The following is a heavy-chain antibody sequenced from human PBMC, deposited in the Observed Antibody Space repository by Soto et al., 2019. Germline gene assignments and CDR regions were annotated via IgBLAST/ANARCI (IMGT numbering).Heavy chain of an antibody. D-gene: IGHD3-16*01. J-gene: IGHJ6*02. CDR2: IWYDGSNK. Sequence: GGSLRLSCAASGFTFSSYGMHWVRQAPGKGLEWVAVIWYDGSNKYYADSVKGRFTISRDNSKNTLYLQMNSLRAEDTAVYYCARVGGIYQRDYYYGMDVWGQGTTVTVS. CDR1: GFTFSSYG. CDR3: ARVGGIYQRDYYYGMDV. V-gene: IGHV3-33*01.